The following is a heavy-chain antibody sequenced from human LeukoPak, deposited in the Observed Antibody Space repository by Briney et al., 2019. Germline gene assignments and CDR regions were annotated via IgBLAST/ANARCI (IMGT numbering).Heavy chain of an antibody. CDR3: AKVGVGAAHFDY. V-gene: IGHV4-31*03. Sequence: SQTLSLTCTVSGGSISSGGYYWSWIRQHPGKGLEWIGYIYYSGSTYYNPSLKSRVTISVDTSKNQFSLKLSSVSAADTAVYYCAKVGVGAAHFDYWGQGTLVTVSS. D-gene: IGHD1-26*01. J-gene: IGHJ4*02. CDR1: GGSISSGGYY. CDR2: IYYSGST.